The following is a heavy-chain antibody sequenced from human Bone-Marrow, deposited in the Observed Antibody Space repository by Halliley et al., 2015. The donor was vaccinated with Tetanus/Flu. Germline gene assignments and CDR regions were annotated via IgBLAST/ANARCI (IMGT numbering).Heavy chain of an antibody. CDR2: IFSRGSIP. CDR3: ARERGDYYRFEDS. D-gene: IGHD3-22*01. Sequence: IGSIFSRGSIPYSPPPLRSRVTIPVDTTKNQFSLKLTSGTAADTAVYYCARERGDYYRFEDSWGQGTLVTVSS. V-gene: IGHV4-39*01. J-gene: IGHJ4*02.